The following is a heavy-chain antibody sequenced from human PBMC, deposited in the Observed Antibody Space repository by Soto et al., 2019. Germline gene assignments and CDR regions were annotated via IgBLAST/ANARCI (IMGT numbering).Heavy chain of an antibody. CDR3: ARDNEFHDFLTGYSSYNWFAP. CDR1: GGSISSYY. Sequence: SETLSLTCTVSGGSISSYYWSWIRQPPGKGLEWIGYIYYSGSTNYNPSLKSRVTISVDTSKNQFSLKLSSVTAADTAVYYCARDNEFHDFLTGYSSYNWFAPWGRGTLVPVSS. CDR2: IYYSGST. V-gene: IGHV4-59*01. J-gene: IGHJ5*02. D-gene: IGHD3-9*01.